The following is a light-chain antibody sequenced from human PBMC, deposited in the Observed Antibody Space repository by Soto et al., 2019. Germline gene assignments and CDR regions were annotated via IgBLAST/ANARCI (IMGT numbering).Light chain of an antibody. Sequence: EIVLTQSPATLYLSPGDRATLSCRASQSVDWYVAWYQQKPGQAPRLLIYDALKRATGTPDRFSGSGSGTDFPLTISRLETEDFAVYYCQQRSNWPPITFGPGTKVDLK. J-gene: IGKJ3*01. CDR1: QSVDWY. CDR2: DAL. V-gene: IGKV3-11*01. CDR3: QQRSNWPPIT.